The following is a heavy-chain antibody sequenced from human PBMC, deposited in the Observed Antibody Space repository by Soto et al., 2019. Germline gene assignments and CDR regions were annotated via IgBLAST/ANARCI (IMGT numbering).Heavy chain of an antibody. CDR2: VSYTGTT. Sequence: QVQLQESGPGLVKPSETLSLTCIVSRGSISNFYWSWIRQPQGQGLVWIGYVSYTGTTNYTPSLTSRLTISLDMSKKLFSLKLSAVTAADTAVYYGARVGNWNSWDLWGQGTLVAVSS. CDR3: ARVGNWNSWDL. V-gene: IGHV4-59*01. J-gene: IGHJ4*02. CDR1: RGSISNFY. D-gene: IGHD1-7*01.